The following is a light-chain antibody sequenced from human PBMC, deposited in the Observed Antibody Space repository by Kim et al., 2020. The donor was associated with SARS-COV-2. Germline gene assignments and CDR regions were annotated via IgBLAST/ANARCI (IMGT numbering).Light chain of an antibody. CDR2: DAS. Sequence: DVQMTQSPSTLSASVGDRVTITCQASQDITNYLNWYQQQPGKAPKLLIYDASILEAGVPSRFSGRWSGTYFSFTITNLQPEDVATYCCQQYDTLITFGQGTQLEIK. CDR3: QQYDTLIT. CDR1: QDITNY. J-gene: IGKJ5*01. V-gene: IGKV1-33*01.